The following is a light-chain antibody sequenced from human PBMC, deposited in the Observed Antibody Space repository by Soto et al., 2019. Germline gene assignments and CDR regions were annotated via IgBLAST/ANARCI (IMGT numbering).Light chain of an antibody. CDR3: LQDYGDSWT. Sequence: EIVLTQSPGSLSLSPGERATLSCRASQSVSSYLAWYQQKPGQAPRLLIYDASNRATGIPARFSGSRSGTEFTLTISSLQPEDFASYYCLQDYGDSWTFGQGTKVDIK. CDR1: QSVSSY. J-gene: IGKJ1*01. V-gene: IGKV3-11*01. CDR2: DAS.